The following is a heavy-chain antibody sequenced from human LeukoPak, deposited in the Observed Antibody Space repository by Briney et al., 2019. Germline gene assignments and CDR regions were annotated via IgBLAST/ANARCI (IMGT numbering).Heavy chain of an antibody. D-gene: IGHD1-26*01. J-gene: IGHJ4*02. CDR3: AREWELLTFDH. Sequence: SETLSLTCSVYGGSCSGYYWSWIRHPPGKGLEWIGEINHSRSTHDNPSLKSRVTISVATCKNQFSLKLSSVTAADTAVYYCAREWELLTFDHWGQGTLVTVSS. CDR2: INHSRST. CDR1: GGSCSGYY. V-gene: IGHV4-34*01.